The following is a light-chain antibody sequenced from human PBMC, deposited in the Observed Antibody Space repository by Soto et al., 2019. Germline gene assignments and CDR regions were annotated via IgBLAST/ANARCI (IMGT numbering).Light chain of an antibody. Sequence: DIPMTQSPSTLSASVGDRVTITCRASQSISSWLAWYQQKPGKAPKLLIYTASSLESGVPSRFSGSGSGTEFTLTISSLQPDDFATYYCQQYYSYSGTFGQGTKVEIK. CDR1: QSISSW. CDR2: TAS. J-gene: IGKJ1*01. V-gene: IGKV1-5*03. CDR3: QQYYSYSGT.